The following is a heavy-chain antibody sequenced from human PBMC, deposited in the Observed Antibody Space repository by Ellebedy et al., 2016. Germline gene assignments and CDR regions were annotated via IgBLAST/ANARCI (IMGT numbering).Heavy chain of an antibody. D-gene: IGHD1-14*01. CDR3: VTRYNGAFDF. Sequence: GGSLRLSXAVSGFSVSSNDMSWVRQAPGKGLELVSLFYGGGASYYADSVKGRFTISRDNSKKTLYLQMSGLGAGDTALYYCVTRYNGAFDFWGQGTMVTVSS. V-gene: IGHV3-53*01. CDR2: FYGGGAS. J-gene: IGHJ3*01. CDR1: GFSVSSND.